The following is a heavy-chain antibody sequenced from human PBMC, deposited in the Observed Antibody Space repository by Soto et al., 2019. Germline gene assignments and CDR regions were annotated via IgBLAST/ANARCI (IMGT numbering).Heavy chain of an antibody. J-gene: IGHJ5*02. CDR2: MNPNSGNT. Sequence: ASVKVSCKASGYTFTSYDINWVRQATGQGLEWMGWMNPNSGNTGYAQKFQGRVTMTRNTSISTAYMELSSLRSEDTVVYYCARSRGRNKRVGELNWFDPWGQGTLVTVSS. D-gene: IGHD2-15*01. V-gene: IGHV1-8*01. CDR1: GYTFTSYD. CDR3: ARSRGRNKRVGELNWFDP.